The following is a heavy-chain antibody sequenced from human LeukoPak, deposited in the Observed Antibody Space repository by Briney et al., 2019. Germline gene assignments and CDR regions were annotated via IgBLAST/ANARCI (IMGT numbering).Heavy chain of an antibody. Sequence: GGSLRLSCAASGFTFSSYSMNWVRQAPGEGLEWGSPISSSSSYIYYADSVKGRFTISRDNAKNSLYLQMNSLRAEDTAVYYCARAPTVTTSWFDPWGQGTLVTVSS. CDR2: ISSSSSYI. J-gene: IGHJ5*02. CDR1: GFTFSSYS. CDR3: ARAPTVTTSWFDP. V-gene: IGHV3-21*01. D-gene: IGHD4-17*01.